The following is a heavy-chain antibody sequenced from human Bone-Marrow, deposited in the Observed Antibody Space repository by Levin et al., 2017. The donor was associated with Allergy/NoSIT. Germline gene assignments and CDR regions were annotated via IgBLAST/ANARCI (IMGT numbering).Heavy chain of an antibody. CDR1: GFTFSSYA. V-gene: IGHV3-23*01. CDR3: ANHISGSEVYYYGMDV. Sequence: GESLKISCAASGFTFSSYAMSWVRQAPGKGLEWVSAISGSGGSTYYADSVKGRFTISRDNSKNTLYLQMNSLRAEDTAVYYCANHISGSEVYYYGMDVWGQGTTVTVSS. CDR2: ISGSGGST. J-gene: IGHJ6*02. D-gene: IGHD3-3*02.